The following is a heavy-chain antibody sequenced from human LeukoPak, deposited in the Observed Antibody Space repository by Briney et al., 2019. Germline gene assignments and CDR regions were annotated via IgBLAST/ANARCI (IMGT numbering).Heavy chain of an antibody. Sequence: GASVKVSCKASGYTFTSYGISWVRQAPGQGLEWMGWISAYNGNTNYAQKLQGRVTMTTDTSTSTAYMELRSLRSDDTAVYYCARDLGYYGSGSYYNDPTYYYYYYYMDVWGKGTTVTISS. CDR2: ISAYNGNT. CDR1: GYTFTSYG. J-gene: IGHJ6*03. V-gene: IGHV1-18*01. CDR3: ARDLGYYGSGSYYNDPTYYYYYYYMDV. D-gene: IGHD3-10*01.